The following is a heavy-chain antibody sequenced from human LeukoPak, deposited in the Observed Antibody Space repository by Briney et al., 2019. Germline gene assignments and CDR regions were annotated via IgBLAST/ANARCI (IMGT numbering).Heavy chain of an antibody. D-gene: IGHD6-19*01. CDR3: ARDYGGSRGRYLLDNFDY. CDR2: IRAYSDDT. Sequence: ASVKVSCKASGYTFTSYGISWVRRAPGQGLDGMGWIRAYSDDTNYAQKVQGRLTMTTDTSTSTAYMELRSLRSDDTAVYYCARDYGGSRGRYLLDNFDYWGQGTPVTVSS. V-gene: IGHV1-18*01. CDR1: GYTFTSYG. J-gene: IGHJ4*02.